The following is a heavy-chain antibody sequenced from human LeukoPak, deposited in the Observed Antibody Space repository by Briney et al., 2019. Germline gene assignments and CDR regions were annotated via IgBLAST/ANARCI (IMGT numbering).Heavy chain of an antibody. V-gene: IGHV3-64*02. CDR2: ISSNGGST. CDR1: GFTFSSYA. CDR3: ARGTAMVTYFDY. J-gene: IGHJ4*02. Sequence: GGSLRLSCAASGFTFSSYAMHWVRQAPGKGLEYVSAISSNGGSTYYADSVKGRFTISRDNSKNTLYLQMGSLGAEVMAVYYCARGTAMVTYFDYWGQGTLVTVSS. D-gene: IGHD5-18*01.